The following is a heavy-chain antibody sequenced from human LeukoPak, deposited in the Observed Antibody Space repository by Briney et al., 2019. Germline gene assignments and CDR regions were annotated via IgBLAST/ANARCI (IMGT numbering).Heavy chain of an antibody. CDR2: IYPGDSDT. CDR1: GYSFTSYW. CDR3: ASPSSGWGSAFDI. Sequence: GESLKISCKGSGYSFTSYWIGWVRQMPGKGLEWMGIIYPGDSDTRYSPSFQGQVTLSADKSISTAYLQWSSLKASDTAMYYCASPSSGWGSAFDIWGQGTMVTVSS. J-gene: IGHJ3*02. V-gene: IGHV5-51*01. D-gene: IGHD6-19*01.